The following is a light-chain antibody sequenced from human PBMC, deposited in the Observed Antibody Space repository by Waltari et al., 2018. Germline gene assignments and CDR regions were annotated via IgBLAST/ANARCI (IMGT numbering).Light chain of an antibody. CDR3: QQYNRWPPIT. J-gene: IGKJ5*01. CDR2: DAS. CDR1: QSVSSN. Sequence: EILMTQSPATLSVSPGERATVSCRASQSVSSNLAWYQQKPGQALRLLIYDASTRAPSTPARFRGSGSGTEFTLTISSLQSEDSAIYYCQQYNRWPPITFGQGTRLEIK. V-gene: IGKV3-15*01.